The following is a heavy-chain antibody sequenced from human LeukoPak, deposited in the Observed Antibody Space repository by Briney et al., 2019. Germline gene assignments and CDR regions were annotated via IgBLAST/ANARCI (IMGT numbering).Heavy chain of an antibody. J-gene: IGHJ4*02. CDR2: ISSSSSYI. Sequence: GGSLRLSCAASGFTFSNYWVSWVRQAPGKGLEWVSSISSSSSYIYYADSVKGRFTISRDNAKNSLYLQMNSLRAEDTAVYYRARGERGTYYYDSSGYSPFDYWGQGTLVTVSS. V-gene: IGHV3-21*01. CDR1: GFTFSNYW. CDR3: ARGERGTYYYDSSGYSPFDY. D-gene: IGHD3-22*01.